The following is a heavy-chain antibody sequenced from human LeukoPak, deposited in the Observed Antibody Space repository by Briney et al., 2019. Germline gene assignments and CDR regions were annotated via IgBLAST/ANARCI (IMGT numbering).Heavy chain of an antibody. Sequence: PSETLSLTCTVSGGSISGYYWTWIRQPPGKGLEWIGYIYSSGTANYNPSLKSRVTISVDTSKNQFSLKLSSVTAADTAVYYCARESLSRYSYAYGSFDHWGQGTLVTVSS. CDR2: IYSSGTA. J-gene: IGHJ4*02. CDR3: ARESLSRYSYAYGSFDH. D-gene: IGHD5-18*01. V-gene: IGHV4-59*01. CDR1: GGSISGYY.